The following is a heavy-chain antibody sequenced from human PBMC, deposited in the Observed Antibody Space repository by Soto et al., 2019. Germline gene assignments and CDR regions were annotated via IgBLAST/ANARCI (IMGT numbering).Heavy chain of an antibody. CDR1: GFSLSTSGVG. CDR2: IYWDDDK. Sequence: QITLKESGPTLVKPTQTLTLTCTFSGFSLSTSGVGVGWIRQPPGKALEWLALIYWDDDKRYSPSLKSRLTTTKDTSKKQVVLTMTNMDPVDTATYYCAHSYSSSWYPSFDYWGQGTLVTVSS. D-gene: IGHD6-13*01. CDR3: AHSYSSSWYPSFDY. J-gene: IGHJ4*02. V-gene: IGHV2-5*02.